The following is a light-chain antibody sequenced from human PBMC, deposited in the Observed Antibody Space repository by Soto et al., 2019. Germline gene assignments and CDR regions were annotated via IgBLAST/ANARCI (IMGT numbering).Light chain of an antibody. J-gene: IGLJ1*01. Sequence: QSVLTQPPSASGSPGQSVTISCTGTSSDVGGYNYVPWYQQHPGKAPKLMIYEVSKRPSGVPDRFSGSKSGNTASLTVSGLQADDEAYYYCSSYAGSNNFVFGTGTKVTVL. CDR2: EVS. CDR3: SSYAGSNNFV. V-gene: IGLV2-8*01. CDR1: SSDVGGYNY.